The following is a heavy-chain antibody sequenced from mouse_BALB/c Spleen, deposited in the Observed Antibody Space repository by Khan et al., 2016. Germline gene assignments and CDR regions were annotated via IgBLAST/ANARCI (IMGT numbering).Heavy chain of an antibody. V-gene: IGHV1-61*01. CDR3: TRSAYGNHPYYAMDY. Sequence: QVQLQQPGTELVRPGASVKLSCKASGYSFTRYWMNWVKQRPGQGLEWIGMIHPSDSESRLNQKFKDKATLTVDNSSSLAYMQLSSPTSEDSAVYYCTRSAYGNHPYYAMDYWGQGTSVTVSS. CDR1: GYSFTRYW. CDR2: IHPSDSES. J-gene: IGHJ4*01. D-gene: IGHD2-1*01.